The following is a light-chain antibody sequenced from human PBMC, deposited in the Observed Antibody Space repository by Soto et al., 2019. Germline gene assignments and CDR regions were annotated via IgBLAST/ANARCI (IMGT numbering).Light chain of an antibody. J-gene: IGKJ2*01. Sequence: EIVMTQSPASLSVSPGDGATLSCWASQSVASNVAWYQQKPGQGPRLIIHGASTRAAGVPVRFSGSGSGTDFTLTISSLQSEDFAIYYGQQYHNWPPQYTFGQGTELQIK. V-gene: IGKV3-15*01. CDR1: QSVASN. CDR3: QQYHNWPPQYT. CDR2: GAS.